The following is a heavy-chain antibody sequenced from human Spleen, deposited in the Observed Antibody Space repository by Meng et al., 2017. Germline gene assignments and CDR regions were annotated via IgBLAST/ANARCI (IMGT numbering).Heavy chain of an antibody. CDR2: INHSGST. CDR1: GGSFSGYY. Sequence: VQLRQGGAGLLKPSETLSLTCVVYGGSFSGYYWSWIRQPPGKGLEWIGEINHSGSTNYNPSLKSRVTISVDTSKNQFSLKLSSVTAADSAVYYCARGPTTVAHDFDYWGQGTLVTVSS. J-gene: IGHJ4*02. V-gene: IGHV4-34*01. CDR3: ARGPTTVAHDFDY. D-gene: IGHD4-11*01.